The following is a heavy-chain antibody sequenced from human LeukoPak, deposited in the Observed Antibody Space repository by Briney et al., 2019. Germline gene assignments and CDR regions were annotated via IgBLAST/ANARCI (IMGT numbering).Heavy chain of an antibody. V-gene: IGHV6-1*01. D-gene: IGHD4-17*01. J-gene: IGHJ4*02. CDR3: ARHDYGTKSYDY. CDR2: TYYRSKWYN. Sequence: SQTLSLTCAISGDSVSSSSGAWNCIRQSPSRGLEWLGRTYYRSKWYNDFALSVKSRIIINPDTSKNQFSLQLNSVTPEDTAVYYCARHDYGTKSYDYWGQGTLVTVSS. CDR1: GDSVSSSSGA.